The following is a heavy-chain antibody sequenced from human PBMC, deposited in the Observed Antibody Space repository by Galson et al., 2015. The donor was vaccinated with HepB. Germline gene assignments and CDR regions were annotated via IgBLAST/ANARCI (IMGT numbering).Heavy chain of an antibody. CDR1: ESNFTTYW. Sequence: QSGAEVKKPGESLKISCQGSESNFTTYWIAWVRQMPGKGLEWMGIIHPGDSDTRYSPSFQGQVTISADRSISTAYLQWIRLKASDTAMYYCARQGLAEYVQSVSGAVDIWGQGTMVTVSS. V-gene: IGHV5-51*01. CDR3: ARQGLAEYVQSVSGAVDI. D-gene: IGHD2/OR15-2a*01. CDR2: IHPGDSDT. J-gene: IGHJ3*02.